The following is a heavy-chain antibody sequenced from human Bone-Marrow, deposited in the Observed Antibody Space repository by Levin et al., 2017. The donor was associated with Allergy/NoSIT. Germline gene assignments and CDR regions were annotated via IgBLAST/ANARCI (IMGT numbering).Heavy chain of an antibody. J-gene: IGHJ4*02. Sequence: ASVKVSCKASGYTFTSYGISWVRQAPGQGLEWMGWISAYNGNTNYAQKLQGRVTMTTDTSTSTAYMELRSLRSDDTAVYYCAQDRGIAAAGTSDYWGQGTLVTVSS. CDR1: GYTFTSYG. CDR3: AQDRGIAAAGTSDY. D-gene: IGHD6-13*01. V-gene: IGHV1-18*01. CDR2: ISAYNGNT.